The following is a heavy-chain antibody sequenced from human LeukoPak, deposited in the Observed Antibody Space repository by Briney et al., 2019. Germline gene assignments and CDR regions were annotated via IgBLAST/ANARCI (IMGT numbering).Heavy chain of an antibody. CDR2: IYYSGST. Sequence: SETLSLTCTVSGGSISDYCWSWIRQPPGKGLEWIGCIYYSGSTNYNLSLKSRVTLSVDTSKNQFSLKLNSVAAAGTAVYYCTRDRPLYGMDVWGQGTTVTVSS. CDR1: GGSISDYC. D-gene: IGHD6-6*01. J-gene: IGHJ6*02. V-gene: IGHV4-59*01. CDR3: TRDRPLYGMDV.